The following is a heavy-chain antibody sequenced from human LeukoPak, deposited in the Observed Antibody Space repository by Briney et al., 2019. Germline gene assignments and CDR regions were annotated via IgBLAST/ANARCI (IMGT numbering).Heavy chain of an antibody. J-gene: IGHJ4*02. D-gene: IGHD5-24*01. CDR3: ARSPLESRRDAYNFYFDY. Sequence: SETLSLTCSVSGASIISYHWSWVRQPPGKGLEWIGFVHYSGSTNYNPSLKSRVTISADTSKNQFSLSLTSVTAADTALYYCARSPLESRRDAYNFYFDYWGQGTLVTVSS. V-gene: IGHV4-59*08. CDR2: VHYSGST. CDR1: GASIISYH.